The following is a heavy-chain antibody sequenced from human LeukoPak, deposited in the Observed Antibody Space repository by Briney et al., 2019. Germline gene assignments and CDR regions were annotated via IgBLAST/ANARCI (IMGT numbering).Heavy chain of an antibody. CDR1: GFTFDDYA. V-gene: IGHV3-9*01. CDR2: ISWNSGSI. D-gene: IGHD3-10*01. Sequence: GGSLRLSCAASGFTFDDYAMHWVRQAPGKGLEWVSGISWNSGSIGYADSVKGRFTISRDNAKNSLYLQMNSLRAEDTALYYCAKGPYGSGSYYHYWGQGTLVTVSS. J-gene: IGHJ4*02. CDR3: AKGPYGSGSYYHY.